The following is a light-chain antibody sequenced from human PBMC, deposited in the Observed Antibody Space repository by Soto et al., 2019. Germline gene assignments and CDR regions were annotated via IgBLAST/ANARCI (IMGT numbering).Light chain of an antibody. V-gene: IGLV2-14*01. CDR1: SSDVGGYNC. J-gene: IGLJ1*01. CDR3: SSYTSSSTLI. CDR2: EDS. Sequence: QSALTQPASVSGSPGQSITLSCTGTSSDVGGYNCVSWYQQHPGKAPKLMIYEDSNRPSGVSNRFSGSKSGNTASLTISGLQAEDEADYYCSSYTSSSTLIFGTGTKLTVL.